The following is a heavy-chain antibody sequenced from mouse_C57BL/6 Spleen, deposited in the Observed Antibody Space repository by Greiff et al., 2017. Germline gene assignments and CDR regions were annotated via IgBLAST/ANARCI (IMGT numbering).Heavy chain of an antibody. CDR1: GYSFTGYY. CDR2: INPSTGGT. J-gene: IGHJ4*01. D-gene: IGHD1-1*01. Sequence: VQLQQSGPELVKPGASVKISCKASGYSFTGYYMNWVKQSPEKSLEWIGEINPSTGGTTYNQKFKAKATLTVDKSSSTAYMQLKSLTSEDSAVYYCARVHYYGSSPYYAMDYWGQGTSGTVSA. V-gene: IGHV1-42*01. CDR3: ARVHYYGSSPYYAMDY.